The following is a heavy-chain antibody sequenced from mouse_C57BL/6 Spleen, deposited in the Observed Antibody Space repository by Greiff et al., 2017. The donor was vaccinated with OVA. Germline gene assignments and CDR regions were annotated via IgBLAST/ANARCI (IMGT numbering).Heavy chain of an antibody. V-gene: IGHV1-15*01. Sequence: VQLQQSGAELVRPGASVTLSCKASGYTFTDYEMHWVKQTPVHGLEWIGAIDPETGGTAYNQKFKGKAILTADKSSSPAYMELRSLTSEDSAVYYCTRQGWDPGYFDYWGQGTTLTVSS. D-gene: IGHD4-1*01. CDR3: TRQGWDPGYFDY. CDR1: GYTFTDYE. CDR2: IDPETGGT. J-gene: IGHJ2*01.